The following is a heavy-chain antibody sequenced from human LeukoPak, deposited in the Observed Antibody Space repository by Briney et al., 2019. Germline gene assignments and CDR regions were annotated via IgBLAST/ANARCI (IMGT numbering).Heavy chain of an antibody. Sequence: ASVKVSCKASGGTFRNYAINWVRQAPGQGLEWMGGIIPFYGAVNYAHKFQGRVTITADESTRTVSMEVRSLRSEDTAVYYGAKMEGYSYSDYWGQGTLVTVSS. D-gene: IGHD5-18*01. CDR3: AKMEGYSYSDY. CDR2: IIPFYGAV. J-gene: IGHJ4*02. V-gene: IGHV1-69*13. CDR1: GGTFRNYA.